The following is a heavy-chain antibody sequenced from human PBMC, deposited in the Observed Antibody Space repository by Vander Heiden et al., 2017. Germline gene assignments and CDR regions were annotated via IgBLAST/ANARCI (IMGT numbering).Heavy chain of an antibody. D-gene: IGHD3-10*01. V-gene: IGHV3-30*04. J-gene: IGHJ6*02. CDR2: FLFDGTTK. Sequence: HVLLEEAGRGVVQPGVPRTLSSRPFGFYSRQRSVHWVRQAPGKGLEWVSTFLFDGTTKFNGAAARGRFTLAFDGPSGTLNLTLTAVQSIDAGVYYCARVLQTGPDGGYKWFGFDVWGQGTTVAVSS. CDR1: GFYSRQRS. CDR3: ARVLQTGPDGGYKWFGFDV.